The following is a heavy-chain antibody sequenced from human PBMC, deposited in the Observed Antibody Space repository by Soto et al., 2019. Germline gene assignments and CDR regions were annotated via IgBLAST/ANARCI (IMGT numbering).Heavy chain of an antibody. J-gene: IGHJ4*02. CDR2: IKDDGGQQ. D-gene: IGHD1-26*01. Sequence: GGSLRLSCAASGFPFSKYWMSWVRQAPGKGLEWVANIKDDGGQQYYVDSVKGRFTISRDNAENSLYLHMSSLRVEDTAAYYWGNTPGSWGFDSWGLGTVATVPS. V-gene: IGHV3-7*03. CDR3: GNTPGSWGFDS. CDR1: GFPFSKYW.